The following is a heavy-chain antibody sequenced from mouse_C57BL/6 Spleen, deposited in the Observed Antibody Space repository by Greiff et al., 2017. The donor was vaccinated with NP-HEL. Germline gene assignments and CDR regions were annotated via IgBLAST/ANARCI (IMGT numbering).Heavy chain of an antibody. J-gene: IGHJ4*01. Sequence: QVQLQQPGAELVRPGSSVKLSCKASGYTFTSYWMHWVKQRPIQGLEWIGNIDPSDSETHYNQKFKDKATLTVDKSSSTAYMQLSSLTSEDSAVYYCARANWAYYYAMDYWGQGTSVTVSS. CDR1: GYTFTSYW. CDR2: IDPSDSET. V-gene: IGHV1-52*01. D-gene: IGHD4-1*01. CDR3: ARANWAYYYAMDY.